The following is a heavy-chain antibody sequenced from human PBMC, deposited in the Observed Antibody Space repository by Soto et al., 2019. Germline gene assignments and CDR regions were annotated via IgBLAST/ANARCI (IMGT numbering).Heavy chain of an antibody. J-gene: IGHJ4*02. CDR3: ARDPMGRYYGSGSYYFDY. Sequence: QVQLVESGGGVVQPGRSLRLSCAASGFTFSSYAMHWVRQAPGKGLEGVAVISYAGSNKEYADSVKGRFTISRDNSKNTLYLQTNSLRAEDTAVYYCARDPMGRYYGSGSYYFDYWGQGTLVTVSS. V-gene: IGHV3-30-3*01. D-gene: IGHD3-10*01. CDR1: GFTFSSYA. CDR2: ISYAGSNK.